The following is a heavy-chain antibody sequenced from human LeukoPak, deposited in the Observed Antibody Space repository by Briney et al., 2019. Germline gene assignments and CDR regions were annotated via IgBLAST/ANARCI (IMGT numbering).Heavy chain of an antibody. CDR2: INSCGDDI. CDR3: ARDRGCGDCYPPANDAFDI. D-gene: IGHD2-21*02. J-gene: IGHJ3*02. V-gene: IGHV3-21*05. CDR1: GFTFSLYA. Sequence: SGGSLRLSCAASGFTFSLYAMNWVRQAPGKGLEWISYINSCGDDIHYAASVRGRFTISRDDARNTLYLQLSSLRAEDTAVYYCARDRGCGDCYPPANDAFDIWGQGTMVTVSS.